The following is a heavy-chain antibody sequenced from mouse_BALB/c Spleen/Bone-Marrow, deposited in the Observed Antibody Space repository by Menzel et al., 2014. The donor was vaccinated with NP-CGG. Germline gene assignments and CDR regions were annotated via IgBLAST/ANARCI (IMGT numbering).Heavy chain of an antibody. Sequence: VKLMESGPGLVAPSQSLSITCTVSGFSLTGYGVSWVRQPPGKGLEWLGMIWGDGSTDYNSALKSRLSISKGNSKSQVFLKMNSLQTDDTARYYCARDSFLITRALDYWGQGTSVTVSS. J-gene: IGHJ4*01. CDR1: GFSLTGYG. D-gene: IGHD2-4*01. CDR3: ARDSFLITRALDY. V-gene: IGHV2-6-7*01. CDR2: IWGDGST.